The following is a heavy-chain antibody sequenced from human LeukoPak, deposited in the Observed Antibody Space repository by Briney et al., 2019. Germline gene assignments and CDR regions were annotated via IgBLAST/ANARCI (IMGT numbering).Heavy chain of an antibody. J-gene: IGHJ5*02. CDR3: ARRERVWFGELLGGFDP. Sequence: SETLSLTCTVSGGSISSYYWSWIRQPPGKGLEWIGYIYYSGSTNYNPSLKSRVTISVDTSKNQFSLKLSSVTAADTAVYYCARRERVWFGELLGGFDPWGQGTLVTVSS. D-gene: IGHD3-10*01. CDR1: GGSISSYY. V-gene: IGHV4-59*12. CDR2: IYYSGST.